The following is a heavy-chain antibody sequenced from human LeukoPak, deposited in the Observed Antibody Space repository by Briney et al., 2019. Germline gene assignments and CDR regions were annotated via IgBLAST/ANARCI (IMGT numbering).Heavy chain of an antibody. CDR2: ISYDGSNK. J-gene: IGHJ3*02. CDR3: ARGPRYSTSGPYGGNGGDAFDI. D-gene: IGHD4-23*01. Sequence: GGSLRLSCAASGFTFSSYAMHWVRQAPGKGLEWVAVISYDGSNKYYADSVKGRFTISRDNSKNTLYLQMNSLRAEDTAVYYCARGPRYSTSGPYGGNGGDAFDIWGQGTMVTVSS. CDR1: GFTFSSYA. V-gene: IGHV3-30-3*01.